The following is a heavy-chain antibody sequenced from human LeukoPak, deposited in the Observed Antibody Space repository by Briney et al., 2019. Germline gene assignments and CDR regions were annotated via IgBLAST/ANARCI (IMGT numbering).Heavy chain of an antibody. CDR1: GFTLTTYA. Sequence: QPGGPLRLSCAASGFTLTTYAMTRFRQAPGKGLEWVSGITASGPTTYYADSVKGRFTFSRDNSKNTLYLQMNSLRAEDTAVYYCAKDADDYVSYFDYWGQGTLVTVSS. CDR3: AKDADDYVSYFDY. CDR2: ITASGPTT. D-gene: IGHD4-17*01. V-gene: IGHV3-23*01. J-gene: IGHJ4*02.